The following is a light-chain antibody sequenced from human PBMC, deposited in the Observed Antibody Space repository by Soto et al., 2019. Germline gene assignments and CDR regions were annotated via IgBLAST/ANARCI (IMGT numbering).Light chain of an antibody. CDR1: QSVSSSY. CDR3: QQYGSSPWT. CDR2: GAS. Sequence: EIVLTQSPGTLSLSPGERATLSCRASQSVSSSYLAWYQQKPGQAPRPLIYGASSMAIGIPERFSGSGSGTDFTLTISRLEPEDFAVYYCQQYGSSPWTFGQGTKVEIK. J-gene: IGKJ1*01. V-gene: IGKV3-20*01.